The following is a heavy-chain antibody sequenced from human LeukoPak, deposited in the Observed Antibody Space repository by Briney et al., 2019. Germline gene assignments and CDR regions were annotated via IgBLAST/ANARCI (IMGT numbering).Heavy chain of an antibody. Sequence: PGGSLRLSCAASGFTFSSYGMHWVRQAPGKGLEWVAVIWYDGSNKYYADSVKGRFTISRDNSKNTLYLQMNSLRAEDTAVHYCVREVNYHLDYWGQGTLVTVSS. D-gene: IGHD1-7*01. V-gene: IGHV3-33*01. CDR3: VREVNYHLDY. J-gene: IGHJ4*02. CDR1: GFTFSSYG. CDR2: IWYDGSNK.